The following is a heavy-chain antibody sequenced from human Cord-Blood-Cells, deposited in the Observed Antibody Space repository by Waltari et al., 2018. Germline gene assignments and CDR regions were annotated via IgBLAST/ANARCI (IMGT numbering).Heavy chain of an antibody. V-gene: IGHV1-3*01. Sequence: QVQLVQSGAEVKKPGASVKVSCKASGYTFTSYAMHWVRQAPGQRLEWMGLINAGNGKTKYSPKFQGRVTITKEKSGSKAYLGLSSLESEETGWYYCGGGPQAAAGGINLFRPWGQGTLVPVSP. D-gene: IGHD6-13*01. CDR1: GYTFTSYA. J-gene: IGHJ5*02. CDR2: INAGNGKT. CDR3: GGGPQAAAGGINLFRP.